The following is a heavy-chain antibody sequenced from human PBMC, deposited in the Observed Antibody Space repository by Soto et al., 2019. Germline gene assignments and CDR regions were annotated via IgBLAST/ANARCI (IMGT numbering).Heavy chain of an antibody. D-gene: IGHD6-19*01. J-gene: IGHJ2*01. CDR2: INPIFGTA. CDR1: GDTFTGYY. Sequence: SVKVSCKASGDTFTGYYLHWVRQAPGQGLEWMGGINPIFGTANYAQKFQGRVTITADESTSTAYMELSSLRSEDTAVYYCAKGSSGWYEHWYFDLWGRGNLVTVSS. V-gene: IGHV1-69*13. CDR3: AKGSSGWYEHWYFDL.